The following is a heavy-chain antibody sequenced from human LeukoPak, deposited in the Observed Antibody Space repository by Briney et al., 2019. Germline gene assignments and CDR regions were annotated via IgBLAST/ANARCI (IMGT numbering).Heavy chain of an antibody. D-gene: IGHD2-2*02. CDR3: ARPPGYKTSFEYFQH. Sequence: SVKVSFKASGGTFSSYAISWVRQAPGQGLEWMGRIIPILGIANYAQKFQGRVTITADKSTSTAYMEPSSLRSEDTAVYYCARPPGYKTSFEYFQHWGQGTLVTVSS. CDR1: GGTFSSYA. V-gene: IGHV1-69*04. CDR2: IIPILGIA. J-gene: IGHJ1*01.